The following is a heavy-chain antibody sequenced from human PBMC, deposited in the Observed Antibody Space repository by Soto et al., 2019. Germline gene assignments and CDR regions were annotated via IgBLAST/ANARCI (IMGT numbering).Heavy chain of an antibody. Sequence: QVQLVQSGAEVKKPGSSVKVSCKASGGTFINYVISWVRQAPGQGLEWMGGIIPIFGTANYAQKFQGRVTITADESTSTADMELSSLRSEDTALYYCAGVFSDEKSKYYFDYWGQGTLVTVSS. V-gene: IGHV1-69*01. CDR3: AGVFSDEKSKYYFDY. D-gene: IGHD1-26*01. CDR2: IIPIFGTA. CDR1: GGTFINYV. J-gene: IGHJ4*02.